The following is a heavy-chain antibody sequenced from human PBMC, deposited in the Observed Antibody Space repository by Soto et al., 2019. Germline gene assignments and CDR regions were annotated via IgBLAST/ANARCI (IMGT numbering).Heavy chain of an antibody. J-gene: IGHJ6*03. CDR1: GGSFNGYY. CDR3: ARARGLLWFGDYIKSYYYYYMDV. D-gene: IGHD3-10*01. Sequence: SETLSLTCAVYGGSFNGYYWSWIRQPPGKGLEWIGEINHSGSTNYNPSLKSRVTISVDTSKNQFSLKLSSVTAADTAVYYCARARGLLWFGDYIKSYYYYYMDVWGKGTTVTVSS. V-gene: IGHV4-34*01. CDR2: INHSGST.